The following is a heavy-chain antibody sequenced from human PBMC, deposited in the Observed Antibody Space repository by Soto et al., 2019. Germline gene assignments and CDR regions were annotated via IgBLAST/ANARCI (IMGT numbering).Heavy chain of an antibody. D-gene: IGHD6-6*01. Sequence: ASVKVSCKASGYTFTGYYIHWVRQAPGQGLEWMGWINPNSGGTNYAQKFQGRVTMTRDTSISTAYMELSRLRSDDTAVYYCASETEQLAQYYYYGMDVWGQGTTVTVSS. CDR2: INPNSGGT. J-gene: IGHJ6*02. CDR1: GYTFTGYY. CDR3: ASETEQLAQYYYYGMDV. V-gene: IGHV1-2*02.